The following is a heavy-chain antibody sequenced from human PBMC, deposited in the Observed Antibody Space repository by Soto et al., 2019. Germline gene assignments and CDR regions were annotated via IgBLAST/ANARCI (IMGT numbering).Heavy chain of an antibody. V-gene: IGHV3-21*01. J-gene: IGHJ4*02. Sequence: EVQLVESGGGLVKPGGSLRLSCAASGFTFSSYSMNWVRQAPGKGLEWVSSISSSSSYIYYADSVKGRFTISRDNAKNSLYLQMNSQRADDTAVYYCAKREYSGQNDYWGQGTLVTVSS. D-gene: IGHD5-12*01. CDR1: GFTFSSYS. CDR3: AKREYSGQNDY. CDR2: ISSSSSYI.